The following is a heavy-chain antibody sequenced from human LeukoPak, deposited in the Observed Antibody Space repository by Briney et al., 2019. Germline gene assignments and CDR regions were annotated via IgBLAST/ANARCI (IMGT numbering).Heavy chain of an antibody. CDR3: ARDPGVYGGNSYYFDY. V-gene: IGHV3-21*01. Sequence: PGGSLRLSCAASGFTFSSYSMNWVRQAPGKGLEWVSSISSSSYIYYADSVKGRFTISRDNAKNSLYLQMNSLRAEDTAVYYCARDPGVYGGNSYYFDYWGQGTLVTVSS. J-gene: IGHJ4*02. CDR2: ISSSSYI. D-gene: IGHD4-23*01. CDR1: GFTFSSYS.